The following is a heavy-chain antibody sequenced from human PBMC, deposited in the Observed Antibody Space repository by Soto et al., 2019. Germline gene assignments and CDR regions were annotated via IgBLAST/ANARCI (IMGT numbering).Heavy chain of an antibody. V-gene: IGHV3-7*01. D-gene: IGHD3-16*01. CDR3: GKVRRSDADDY. CDR2: IKQEGSDK. Sequence: EVQLLESGGGLVQPGGSLRLSSAASGFSFSSYWMSWVRQAPGKGLEWVANIKQEGSDKQLVDIVKGRLTISRDNAKNSLYLQMNSLRDEDTAVYYCGKVRRSDADDYWGQGTLVTVSS. CDR1: GFSFSSYW. J-gene: IGHJ4*02.